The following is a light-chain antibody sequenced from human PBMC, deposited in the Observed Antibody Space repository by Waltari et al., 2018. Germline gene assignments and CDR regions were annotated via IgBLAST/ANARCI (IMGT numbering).Light chain of an antibody. CDR1: QSLGTG. CDR2: VAS. J-gene: IGKJ2*02. Sequence: DIQMTQSPSSLSASVGDRVTITCRGSQSLGTGLNWYQQKPGKAPKNLSYVASRLQSGVPSRFSGSGSGTYFTLTISSLQPEDSATYYCQQSTGTFGQGTKLEIK. CDR3: QQSTGT. V-gene: IGKV1-39*01.